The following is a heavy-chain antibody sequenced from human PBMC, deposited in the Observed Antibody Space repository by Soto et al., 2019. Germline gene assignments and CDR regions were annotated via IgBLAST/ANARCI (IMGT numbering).Heavy chain of an antibody. CDR2: ISSNGGST. V-gene: IGHV3-64D*08. CDR3: VQDGDGYTMGPIDY. Sequence: HPGGSLRLSCSASGFTFSSYAMRWVRQAPGKGLEYVSAISSNGGSTYYADSVKGRFTISRDNSKNTLYLQMSSLRAEDTAVYYCVQDGDGYTMGPIDYWGQGTLVTVSS. J-gene: IGHJ4*02. CDR1: GFTFSSYA. D-gene: IGHD5-12*01.